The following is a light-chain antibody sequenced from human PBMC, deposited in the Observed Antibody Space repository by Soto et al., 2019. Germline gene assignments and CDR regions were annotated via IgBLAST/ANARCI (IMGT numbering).Light chain of an antibody. CDR2: GAS. V-gene: IGKV3-15*01. CDR3: HQYNTWLCT. Sequence: EIVMTQSPATLSVSPGEIATLSCRASQNINNTLAWYQQKPGQAPRLLIYGASTSATGIPARFSGSGSGTEFPLTISRRQSEDYAVYYCHQYNTWLCTCGQGTKLEIK. CDR1: QNINNT. J-gene: IGKJ2*02.